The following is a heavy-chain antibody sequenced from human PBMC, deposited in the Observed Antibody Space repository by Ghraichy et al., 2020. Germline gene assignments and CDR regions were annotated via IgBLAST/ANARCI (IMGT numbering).Heavy chain of an antibody. CDR2: IGTAGDT. Sequence: CAASGFTFRRYDMHWVRQAPGKGLEWVSAIGTAGDTFYPDSVKGRFTISRENGKNSLYLQMNSLRAGDTAVYYCARAGPFQDHSYYYYMDVWGKGTTVTVSS. J-gene: IGHJ6*03. D-gene: IGHD3-16*01. CDR1: GFTFRRYD. CDR3: ARAGPFQDHSYYYYMDV. V-gene: IGHV3-13*01.